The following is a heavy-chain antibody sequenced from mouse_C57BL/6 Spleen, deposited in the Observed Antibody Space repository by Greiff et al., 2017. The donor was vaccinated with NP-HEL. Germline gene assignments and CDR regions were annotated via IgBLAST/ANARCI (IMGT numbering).Heavy chain of an antibody. D-gene: IGHD4-1*01. CDR1: GYAFSSSW. CDR2: IYPGDGDT. V-gene: IGHV1-82*01. CDR3: ARLGGGDAMDY. Sequence: HVQRQQSGPELVHPFSSLPISCKASGYAFSSSWMNWVKQRPGKGLEWIGRIYPGDGDTNYNGKFKGKATLTADKSSSTAYMQLSSLTSEDSAVYFCARLGGGDAMDYWGQGTSVTVSS. J-gene: IGHJ4*01.